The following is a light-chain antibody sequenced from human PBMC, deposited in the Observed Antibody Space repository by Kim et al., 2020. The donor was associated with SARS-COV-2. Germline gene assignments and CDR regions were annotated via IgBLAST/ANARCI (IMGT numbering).Light chain of an antibody. CDR1: QSLLHSNGYNY. V-gene: IGKV2-28*01. CDR2: LGS. J-gene: IGKJ5*01. CDR3: MQALQTPIT. Sequence: DIVMTQSPLSLPVTPGEPASISCRSSQSLLHSNGYNYLDWYLQKPGQSPQLLIYLGSNRASGVPDRFSGSGSGTDFTLKISRVEAEDVGVDYCMQALQTPITFGQGTRLEI.